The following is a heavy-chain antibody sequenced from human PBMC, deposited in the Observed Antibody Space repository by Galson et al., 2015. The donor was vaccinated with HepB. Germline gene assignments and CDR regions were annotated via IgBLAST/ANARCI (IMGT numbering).Heavy chain of an antibody. D-gene: IGHD3-3*01. CDR1: GFTFSSYA. CDR3: ARDGGRYDFWSGLYGLDV. CDR2: ISYDGSNK. V-gene: IGHV3-30*04. Sequence: SLRLSCAASGFTFSSYAMYWVRQAPGKGLEWVASISYDGSNKYFADSVKGRFTISRDNSKKTLYLHMNSLRAEDTAVYYCARDGGRYDFWSGLYGLDVWGQGTTVTVSS. J-gene: IGHJ6*02.